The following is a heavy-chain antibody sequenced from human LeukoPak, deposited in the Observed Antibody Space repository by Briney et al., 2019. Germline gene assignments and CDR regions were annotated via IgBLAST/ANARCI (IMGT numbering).Heavy chain of an antibody. D-gene: IGHD4-17*01. Sequence: ASVKVSCKASGYTFTSYGISWVRQAPGQGLEWMGWISAYNGNTNYAQKLQGRVTMTTDTSTSTAYMELRSLGSDDTAVYYCARASRSTVTTYNWFDPWGQGTLVTVSS. J-gene: IGHJ5*02. CDR3: ARASRSTVTTYNWFDP. CDR2: ISAYNGNT. V-gene: IGHV1-18*01. CDR1: GYTFTSYG.